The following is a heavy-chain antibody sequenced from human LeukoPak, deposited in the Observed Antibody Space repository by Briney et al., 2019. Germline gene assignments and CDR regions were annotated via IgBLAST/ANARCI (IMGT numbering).Heavy chain of an antibody. J-gene: IGHJ4*02. CDR3: AREVRDYYDSSGQRDY. CDR2: IYSGGST. D-gene: IGHD3-22*01. Sequence: GGSLRLSCAASGFTFSSYAMSWVRQAPGKGLEWVSVIYSGGSTYYADSVKGRFTISRDNSKNTLYLQMNSLRAEDTAVYYCAREVRDYYDSSGQRDYWGQGTLVTVSS. V-gene: IGHV3-66*01. CDR1: GFTFSSYA.